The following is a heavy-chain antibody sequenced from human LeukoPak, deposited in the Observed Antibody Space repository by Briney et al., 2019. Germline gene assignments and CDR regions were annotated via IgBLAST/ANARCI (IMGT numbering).Heavy chain of an antibody. CDR1: GFSLSSYT. V-gene: IGHV3-30-3*01. J-gene: IGHJ6*03. CDR2: ISYDGSKK. D-gene: IGHD6-6*01. Sequence: GGSLRLSCAASGFSLSSYTMHWVRQAPGKGLEWLAVISYDGSKKYYADSVKGRFTISRDNSKNMLYLQMNSLRAEDRAVYYCARDPYSSSSVFFYYYMNVWGKGTTVTVSS. CDR3: ARDPYSSSSVFFYYYMNV.